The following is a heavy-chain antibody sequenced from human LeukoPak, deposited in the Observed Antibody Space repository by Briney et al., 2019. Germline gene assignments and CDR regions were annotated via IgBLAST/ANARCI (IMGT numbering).Heavy chain of an antibody. J-gene: IGHJ4*02. CDR1: GFTFSSYS. CDR2: ISSSSSYI. V-gene: IGHV3-21*01. D-gene: IGHD5-18*01. CDR3: ARNRRYSYDIDYFDY. Sequence: GGSLRLSCAASGFTFSSYSMNWVRRAPGKGLEWVSSISSSSSYIYYADSVKGRFTISRDNAKNSLYLQMNSLRAEDSAVYYCARNRRYSYDIDYFDYWGQGTLVTVSS.